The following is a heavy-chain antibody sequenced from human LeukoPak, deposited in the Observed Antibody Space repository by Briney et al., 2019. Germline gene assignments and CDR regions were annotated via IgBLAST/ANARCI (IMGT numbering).Heavy chain of an antibody. D-gene: IGHD6-13*01. CDR3: VSSSWPLAYFQH. CDR2: ISGSGSST. CDR1: GFTFSNNA. Sequence: GGSLRLSCAASGFTFSNNAMSWVRQAPGKGLEWVSGIISGSGSSTYYADSVKGRFTLSRDNSNNSLYLQMSSLRTEDTALYYCVSSSWPLAYFQHWGRGTLVTVSS. J-gene: IGHJ1*01. V-gene: IGHV3-23*01.